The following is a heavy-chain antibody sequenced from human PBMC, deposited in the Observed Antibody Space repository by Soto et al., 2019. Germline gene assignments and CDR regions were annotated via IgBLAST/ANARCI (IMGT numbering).Heavy chain of an antibody. Sequence: GGSLRLSCAASGFTFSGYSVDWVRQAPGKGLEWVSYISSGSKTIYYAESVKGRFTVSRDNARNSQYLQMNSLRDEDTAVYYCAREDILGVRSFDYWGQGTLVTASS. J-gene: IGHJ4*02. D-gene: IGHD3-9*01. CDR3: AREDILGVRSFDY. V-gene: IGHV3-48*02. CDR2: ISSGSKTI. CDR1: GFTFSGYS.